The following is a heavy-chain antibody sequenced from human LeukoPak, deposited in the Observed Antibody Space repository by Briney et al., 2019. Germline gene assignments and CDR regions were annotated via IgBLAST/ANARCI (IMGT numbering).Heavy chain of an antibody. CDR1: GFTFSSYG. CDR3: AKDHYPVSYYFDY. Sequence: GGSLRLSCAASGFTFSSYGMHWVRQAPGKGLEWVAFIRYDGSNKYYADSVKGRFTISRDNSKNTLYLQMNSLRAGDTAVYYCAKDHYPVSYYFDYWGQGTLVTVSS. V-gene: IGHV3-30*02. CDR2: IRYDGSNK. D-gene: IGHD3-16*02. J-gene: IGHJ4*02.